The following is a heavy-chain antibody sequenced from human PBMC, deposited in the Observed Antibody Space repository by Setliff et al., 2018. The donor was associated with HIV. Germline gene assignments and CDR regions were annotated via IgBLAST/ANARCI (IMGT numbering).Heavy chain of an antibody. CDR1: GGSIRSSSFY. V-gene: IGHV4-39*01. D-gene: IGHD5-18*01. CDR2: IYYSGST. CDR3: ARHAIVDTAGRGFDY. Sequence: SETLSLTCTVSGGSIRSSSFYWGWIRQPPGKGLEWIGSIYYSGSTYYNSSLKGRVTISVDTSKNQFSLKLSSVTATDTAVYYCARHAIVDTAGRGFDYWGQGTLVTVSS. J-gene: IGHJ4*02.